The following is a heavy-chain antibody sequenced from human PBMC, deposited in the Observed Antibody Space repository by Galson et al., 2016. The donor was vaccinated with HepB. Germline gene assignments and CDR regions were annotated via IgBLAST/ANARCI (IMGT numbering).Heavy chain of an antibody. CDR1: GGSISSGDYY. V-gene: IGHV4-30-4*01. J-gene: IGHJ4*02. CDR2: IYYSGST. CDR3: ARGSAFGGVDN. D-gene: IGHD3-16*01. Sequence: TLSLTCTVSGGSISSGDYYWSWIRQPPGKGLEWIGYIYYSGSTYHSPSLKSRVTISVDTSKNQFSLKLNPVTAADTAVYYCARGSAFGGVDNWGQGTLVTVSS.